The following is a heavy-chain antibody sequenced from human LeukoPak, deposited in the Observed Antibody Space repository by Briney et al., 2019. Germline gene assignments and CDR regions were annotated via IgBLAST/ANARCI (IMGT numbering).Heavy chain of an antibody. D-gene: IGHD2-2*02. V-gene: IGHV1-2*02. CDR3: ARGRDCSSTSCYRHYYYYYMDV. CDR2: INPNSGGT. Sequence: ASVKVSCKASGYTFTGYYMHWVRQAPGQGLEWMGWINPNSGGTNSAQKLQGRVTMTRDTSISTAYMELSRLRSDDTAVYYCARGRDCSSTSCYRHYYYYYMDVWGKGTTVTISS. CDR1: GYTFTGYY. J-gene: IGHJ6*03.